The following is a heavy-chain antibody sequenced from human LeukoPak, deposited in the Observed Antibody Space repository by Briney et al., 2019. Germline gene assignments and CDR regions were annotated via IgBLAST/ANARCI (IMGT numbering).Heavy chain of an antibody. CDR2: ISAYNGNT. V-gene: IGHV1-18*01. CDR3: ARAPGYCSSTSCYTDYYYGMDV. CDR1: GYTFTSYG. D-gene: IGHD2-2*02. J-gene: IGHJ6*02. Sequence: ASVKVSCKASGYTFTSYGISWVRQAPGQGLEWMGWISAYNGNTNYAQKLQGRVTMTTDTSTSTAYMELRSLRSDDTAAYYCARAPGYCSSTSCYTDYYYGMDVWGQGTTVTVSS.